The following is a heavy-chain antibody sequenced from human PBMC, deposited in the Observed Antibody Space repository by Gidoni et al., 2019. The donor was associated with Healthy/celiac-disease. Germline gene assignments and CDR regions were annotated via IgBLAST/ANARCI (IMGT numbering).Heavy chain of an antibody. J-gene: IGHJ3*02. V-gene: IGHV3-23*01. CDR2: ISGSGGST. D-gene: IGHD5-18*01. CDR3: AKDRTAMVTDDAFDI. CDR1: GFTFPRYA. Sequence: EVQLLESGGGLVQPGVSLVLSCSASGFTFPRYAMSWVRQAPGKGLEWVSAISGSGGSTYYADSVKGRFTISRDNSKNTLYLQMNSLRAEDTAVYYCAKDRTAMVTDDAFDIWGQGTMVTVSS.